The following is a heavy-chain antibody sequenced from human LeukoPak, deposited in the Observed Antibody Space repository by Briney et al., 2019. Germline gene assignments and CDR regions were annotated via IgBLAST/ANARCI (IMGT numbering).Heavy chain of an antibody. D-gene: IGHD3-22*01. Sequence: SETLSLTCTVSGGSISSYYWSWIRQPPGKGLEWIGYIYHSRSTNYNPSLKSRVTISVDTSKNQFSLKLSSMTAADTAVYYCAQIRPSTYYDSSGSFDYWGQGTLVTVSS. CDR1: GGSISSYY. CDR3: AQIRPSTYYDSSGSFDY. J-gene: IGHJ4*02. V-gene: IGHV4-59*08. CDR2: IYHSRST.